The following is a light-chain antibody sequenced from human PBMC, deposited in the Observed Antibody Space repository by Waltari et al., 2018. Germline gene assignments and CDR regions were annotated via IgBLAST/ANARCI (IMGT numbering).Light chain of an antibody. Sequence: QSALTQPASVAGCPGQSMTISCTGTSVEVGGYNYVSWYQQHPGKAPKLMIYDVSKRHSGVSIRFSGSKSGNTASLTISGLQAEASADYYCSSYTSSSTLVFGGGTKLTVL. V-gene: IGLV2-14*01. J-gene: IGLJ2*01. CDR1: SVEVGGYNY. CDR3: SSYTSSSTLV. CDR2: DVS.